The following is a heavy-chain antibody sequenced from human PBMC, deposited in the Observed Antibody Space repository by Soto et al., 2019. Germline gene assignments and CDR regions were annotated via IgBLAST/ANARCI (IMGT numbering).Heavy chain of an antibody. CDR3: ARDSGDGAFDY. D-gene: IGHD2-15*01. J-gene: IGHJ4*02. Sequence: GGSLRLSCAASGFTFSSFWMHRVRQAPGRGLEWVANIKQDGSEKYYVGSVKGRFPISRDNAKNSLYLQMNSLSAEDTAVYYCARDSGDGAFDYWRQGTLVTVSS. CDR2: IKQDGSEK. CDR1: GFTFSSFW. V-gene: IGHV3-7*01.